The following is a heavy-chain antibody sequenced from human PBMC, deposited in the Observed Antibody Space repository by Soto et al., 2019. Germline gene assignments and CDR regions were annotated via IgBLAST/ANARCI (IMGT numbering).Heavy chain of an antibody. V-gene: IGHV2-5*02. CDR2: IYWDDDK. CDR3: AHYVSTSPGGWFGP. Sequence: QITLKESGPTLVKPTQTLTLTCTFSGFSLSTTDEAVAWIRQPPGKALEWLALIYWDDDKRYNPTLKTRLTITKDTSKNQVVLTLTNMDPVDTAAYYCAHYVSTSPGGWFGPWGQGILVTVSS. J-gene: IGHJ5*02. CDR1: GFSLSTTDEA. D-gene: IGHD3-10*02.